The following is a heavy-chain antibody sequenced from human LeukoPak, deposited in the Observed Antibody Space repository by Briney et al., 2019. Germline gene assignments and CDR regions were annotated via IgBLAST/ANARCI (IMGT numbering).Heavy chain of an antibody. CDR2: ISGSGGST. J-gene: IGHJ4*02. V-gene: IGHV3-23*01. Sequence: GGSLRLSCAASGFTFGSYAMSWVRQAPGKGLEWVSGISGSGGSTYYAGSVKGRFTISRDNSKDTLYLQMNSLRAEDTAVYYCATGDPRWLQYGFPYYWGQGTLVTVSS. D-gene: IGHD5-24*01. CDR3: ATGDPRWLQYGFPYY. CDR1: GFTFGSYA.